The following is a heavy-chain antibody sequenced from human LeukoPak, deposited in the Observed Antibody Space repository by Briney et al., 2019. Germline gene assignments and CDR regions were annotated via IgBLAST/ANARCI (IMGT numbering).Heavy chain of an antibody. Sequence: SETLSLTCAVSGGSISSGSFYWGWIRQPPGKGLEWIGSIYSTGNTLYNPSLKSRVTISVDTSKNSFSVKLTSVTAADTAVYYCARGGYSYARRYFQHWGQGTLVTVSS. D-gene: IGHD5-18*01. CDR2: IYSTGNT. CDR3: ARGGYSYARRYFQH. J-gene: IGHJ1*01. V-gene: IGHV4-39*02. CDR1: GGSISSGSFY.